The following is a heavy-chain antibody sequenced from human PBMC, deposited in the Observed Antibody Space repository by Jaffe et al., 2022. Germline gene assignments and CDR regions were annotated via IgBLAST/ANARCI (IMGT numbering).Heavy chain of an antibody. CDR1: GFTFSGSA. CDR2: IRSKANSYAT. V-gene: IGHV3-73*02. CDR3: TRHIRDGPVYSSSWYVDWFDP. J-gene: IGHJ5*02. D-gene: IGHD6-13*01. Sequence: EVQLVESGGGLVQPGGSLKLSCAASGFTFSGSAMHWVRQASGKGLEWVGRIRSKANSYATAYAASVKGRFTISRDDSKNTAYLQMNSLKTEDTAVYYCTRHIRDGPVYSSSWYVDWFDPWGQGTLVTVSS.